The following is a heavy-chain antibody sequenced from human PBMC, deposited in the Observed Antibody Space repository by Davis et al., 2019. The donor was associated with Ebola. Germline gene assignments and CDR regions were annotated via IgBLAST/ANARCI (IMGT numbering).Heavy chain of an antibody. CDR3: VNRYSSGWVPHYYYYGMDV. V-gene: IGHV3-30*18. J-gene: IGHJ6*02. CDR2: ISYDGSNK. Sequence: GGSLRLSCAASGFTFSSYGMHWVRQAPGKGLEWVAVISYDGSNKYYADSVKGRFTISRDNSKNTLYLQMSSLRAEDTAVYYCVNRYSSGWVPHYYYYGMDVWGQGTTVTVSS. D-gene: IGHD6-19*01. CDR1: GFTFSSYG.